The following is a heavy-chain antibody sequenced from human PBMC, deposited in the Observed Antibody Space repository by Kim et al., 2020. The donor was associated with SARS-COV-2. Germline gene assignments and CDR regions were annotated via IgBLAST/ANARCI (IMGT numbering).Heavy chain of an antibody. CDR2: INSDGSST. V-gene: IGHV3-74*01. CDR1: GFTFSSYW. CDR3: ARDPLAYYYDSSGYYGGYFDL. J-gene: IGHJ2*01. D-gene: IGHD3-22*01. Sequence: GRSLRLSCAASGFTFSSYWMHWVRQAPGKGLVWVSRINSDGSSTSYADSVKGRFTISRDNAKNTLYLQMNSLRAEDTAVYYCARDPLAYYYDSSGYYGGYFDLWGRGTLVTVSS.